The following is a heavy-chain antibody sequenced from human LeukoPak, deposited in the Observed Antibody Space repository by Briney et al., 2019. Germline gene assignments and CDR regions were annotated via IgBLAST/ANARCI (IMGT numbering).Heavy chain of an antibody. V-gene: IGHV3-30-3*01. CDR1: GFPFSNFA. CDR2: VSYDGSNI. Sequence: GGSLRLSCAASGFPFSNFAMHWVRQVPGKGLEWVAAVSYDGSNIYYTDAVKGRFTISRDNSKRTLYLQMSSLRTEDTAVYYCASGPGDSGRLKAFDYWGQGTLITVSS. CDR3: ASGPGDSGRLKAFDY. J-gene: IGHJ4*02. D-gene: IGHD6-13*01.